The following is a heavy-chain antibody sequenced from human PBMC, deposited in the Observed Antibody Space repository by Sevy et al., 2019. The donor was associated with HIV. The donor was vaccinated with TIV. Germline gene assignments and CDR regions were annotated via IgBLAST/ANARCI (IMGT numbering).Heavy chain of an antibody. CDR3: ARAPIMCSGDDCSPGWFDP. D-gene: IGHD2-21*02. CDR1: GFPFSNYW. Sequence: GGSLRLSCAASGFPFSNYWMSWVRQAPGKGLEWVANINIDGSEKNYVEYVKGRSIISRDNAKNSLYLQMNSLTVEDTAIYYCARAPIMCSGDDCSPGWFDPWGPGTLVTVSS. CDR2: INIDGSEK. V-gene: IGHV3-7*01. J-gene: IGHJ5*02.